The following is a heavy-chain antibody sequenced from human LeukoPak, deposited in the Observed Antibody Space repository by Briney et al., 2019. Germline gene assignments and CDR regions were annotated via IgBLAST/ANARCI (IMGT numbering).Heavy chain of an antibody. J-gene: IGHJ6*02. Sequence: QPGGSQRLSCTASESTFDHAMHWVRQTPGKGLEWVSGIGWNSARTGYADSVRGRFTISRDNAKNSLYLQMNSLRAEDTALYYCGKDISAGGMDVWGQGTTVPVSS. CDR3: GKDISAGGMDV. V-gene: IGHV3-9*01. CDR2: IGWNSART. CDR1: ESTFDHA. D-gene: IGHD3-10*01.